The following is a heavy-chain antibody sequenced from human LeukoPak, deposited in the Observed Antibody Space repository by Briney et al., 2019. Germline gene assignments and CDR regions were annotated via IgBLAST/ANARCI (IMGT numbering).Heavy chain of an antibody. Sequence: PGGSLRLSCAASGLNFSNFAMTWVRQGPRKGLEWVSAINGSGDGTYYADSVKGRFTISRGSSKNTLFLQMTSLRAEDTAVYYCAKDGVSLRGVMWRKAFDPWGQGTQVTVSS. CDR1: GLNFSNFA. V-gene: IGHV3-23*01. CDR3: AKDGVSLRGVMWRKAFDP. J-gene: IGHJ5*02. CDR2: INGSGDGT. D-gene: IGHD3-10*01.